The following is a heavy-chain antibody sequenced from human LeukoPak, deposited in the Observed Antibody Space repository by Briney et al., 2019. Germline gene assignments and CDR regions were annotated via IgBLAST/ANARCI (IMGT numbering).Heavy chain of an antibody. D-gene: IGHD3-22*01. V-gene: IGHV1-69*04. CDR1: GGTFSSYA. Sequence: SVKVSCKATGGTFSSYAISWVRQAPGQGLDGMGRIIPILGRANFAQRFQGRVTITADKSTSIAYMVLSRLRSDHRAVYYCPRDGHRHYVSSGYSHYWGHGTLGTVSS. J-gene: IGHJ4*01. CDR3: PRDGHRHYVSSGYSHY. CDR2: IIPILGRA.